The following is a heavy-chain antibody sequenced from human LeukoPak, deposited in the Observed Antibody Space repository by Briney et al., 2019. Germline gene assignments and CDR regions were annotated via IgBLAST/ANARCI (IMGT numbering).Heavy chain of an antibody. D-gene: IGHD6-13*01. J-gene: IGHJ4*02. CDR3: AEGEQQLEL. V-gene: IGHV3-48*03. CDR2: ISRSGSII. CDR1: GFTFSNYE. Sequence: GGSLRLSCAASGFTFSNYEVNWVRQAPGKGLEWVSYISRSGSIIYSADSVKGRFTVSRGNAKNSVNLQMNSLRVEDTAVFYCAEGEQQLELWGQGTLVTVSS.